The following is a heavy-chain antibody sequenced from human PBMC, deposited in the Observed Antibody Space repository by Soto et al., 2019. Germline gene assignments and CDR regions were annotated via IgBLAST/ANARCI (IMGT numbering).Heavy chain of an antibody. V-gene: IGHV3-30*04. CDR3: AKDLYYYDFSLDDS. CDR2: VSYDGSIE. D-gene: IGHD3-16*01. J-gene: IGHJ5*02. CDR1: EFTFSTYA. Sequence: GGSLRSSGPASEFTFSTYAMHWVRLAQGKGLEWVAVVSYDGSIENYADSVRGRFTISRDNSKNTVFLQMNSLRVEDTAVYYCAKDLYYYDFSLDDSWGQETLVTVSS.